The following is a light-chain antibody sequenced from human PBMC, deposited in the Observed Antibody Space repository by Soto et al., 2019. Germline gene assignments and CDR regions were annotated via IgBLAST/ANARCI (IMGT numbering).Light chain of an antibody. J-gene: IGLJ3*02. Sequence: QSALTQPASVSGSPGQSITISCTGTSSDAGGYDYVSWYQQHPGKAPKVMIYEVSNRPSGVSNRFSGSKSGNTASLTISGLLAEDEAEYFCSSPRNRSTWVFGGGTKLTVL. CDR2: EVS. V-gene: IGLV2-14*01. CDR3: SSPRNRSTWV. CDR1: SSDAGGYDY.